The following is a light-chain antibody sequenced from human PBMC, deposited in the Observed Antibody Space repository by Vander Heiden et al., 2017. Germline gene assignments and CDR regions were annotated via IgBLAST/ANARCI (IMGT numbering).Light chain of an antibody. J-gene: IGKJ4*02. CDR3: QQLNSYPRT. Sequence: PFTQAPSFLSASVGDRVTITCRASQGISSYLAWYQQKPGKAPKLLIYAASTLQSGVPSRFSGSGSGTEFTLTISSLQPEDFATYSCQQLNSYPRTFGGGTKVEIK. V-gene: IGKV1-9*01. CDR2: AAS. CDR1: QGISSY.